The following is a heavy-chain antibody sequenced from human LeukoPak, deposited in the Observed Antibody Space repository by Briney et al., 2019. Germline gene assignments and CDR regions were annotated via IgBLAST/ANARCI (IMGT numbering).Heavy chain of an antibody. CDR2: INHSGST. CDR1: GGSFSGYY. V-gene: IGHV4-34*01. Sequence: SETLSLTCAVYGGSFSGYYWSWIRQPPGKGLEWIGEINHSGSTNYNPSLKSRVTISVDTSKNQFSLKLSSVAAADTAVYYCAGHHPRNTVDFWGQGTLVTVSS. D-gene: IGHD2/OR15-2a*01. J-gene: IGHJ4*02. CDR3: AGHHPRNTVDF.